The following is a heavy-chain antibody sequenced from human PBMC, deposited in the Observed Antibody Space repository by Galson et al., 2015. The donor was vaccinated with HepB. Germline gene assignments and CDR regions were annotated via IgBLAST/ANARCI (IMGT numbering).Heavy chain of an antibody. D-gene: IGHD3-10*01. Sequence: SLRLSCAASGFTFSSYSMNWVRQAPGKGLEWVLYITTSSSTIYYADSVKGRFTISRDNAKNSLYLQVNSLRAEETAVYYCARSGDYGSGGYYVFGMDVWGQGTTVTVS. CDR1: GFTFSSYS. J-gene: IGHJ6*02. CDR3: ARSGDYGSGGYYVFGMDV. V-gene: IGHV3-48*01. CDR2: ITTSSSTI.